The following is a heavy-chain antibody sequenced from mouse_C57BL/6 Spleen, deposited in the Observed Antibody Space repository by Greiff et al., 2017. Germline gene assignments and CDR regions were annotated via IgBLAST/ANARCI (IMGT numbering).Heavy chain of an antibody. CDR3: AREGIYYDQVPFDY. V-gene: IGHV1-52*01. CDR2: IDPSDSET. D-gene: IGHD2-4*01. CDR1: GYTFTSYW. J-gene: IGHJ2*01. Sequence: QVQLQQPGAELVRPGSSVKLSCKASGYTFTSYWMHWVKQRPIQGLEWIGNIDPSDSETHYNQKFKDKATLTVDKSSSTAYMQLSSLTSEDSAVYYCAREGIYYDQVPFDYWGQGTTLTVSS.